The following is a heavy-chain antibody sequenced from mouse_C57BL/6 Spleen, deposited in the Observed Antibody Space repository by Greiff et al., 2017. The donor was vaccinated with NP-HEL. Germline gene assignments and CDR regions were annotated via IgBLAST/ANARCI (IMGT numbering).Heavy chain of an antibody. J-gene: IGHJ2*01. Sequence: QVQLQQSGAELARPGASVKLSCKASGYTFTSYGISWVKQRTGQGLEWIGEIYPRSGNTYYNEKFKGKATLTADKSSSTAYMELRSLTSEDSAVYFCARRFITTVVARHYFDYWGQGTTLTVSS. V-gene: IGHV1-81*01. CDR2: IYPRSGNT. CDR1: GYTFTSYG. D-gene: IGHD1-1*01. CDR3: ARRFITTVVARHYFDY.